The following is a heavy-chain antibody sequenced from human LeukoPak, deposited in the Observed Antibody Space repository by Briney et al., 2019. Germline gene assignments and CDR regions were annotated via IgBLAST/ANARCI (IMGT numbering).Heavy chain of an antibody. CDR3: ARGRGRSVSYYYMDV. Sequence: QTGRSLRLSCAASGFTFDDYAMHWVRQAPGKGLEWVSGISWNSGSIGYADSVKGRFAISRDNAKNSLYLQMNSLRAEDTALYHCARGRGRSVSYYYMDVWGKGTTVTVSS. CDR2: ISWNSGSI. J-gene: IGHJ6*03. V-gene: IGHV3-9*01. CDR1: GFTFDDYA. D-gene: IGHD5/OR15-5a*01.